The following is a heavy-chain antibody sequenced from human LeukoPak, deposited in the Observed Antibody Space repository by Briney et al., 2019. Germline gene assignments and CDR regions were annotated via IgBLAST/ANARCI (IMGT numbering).Heavy chain of an antibody. D-gene: IGHD2/OR15-2a*01. V-gene: IGHV3-48*01. CDR2: ISSSGSTK. CDR1: GITFGSFS. Sequence: GGPLRLSCGASGITFGSFSMNWVGQAPGKGLEWVSYISSSGSTKYYADSVKGRFTISRDNARNSLYLQMNSLRAEDTAVYFCARGGLSIMGYWGQGTLVTVSS. J-gene: IGHJ4*02. CDR3: ARGGLSIMGY.